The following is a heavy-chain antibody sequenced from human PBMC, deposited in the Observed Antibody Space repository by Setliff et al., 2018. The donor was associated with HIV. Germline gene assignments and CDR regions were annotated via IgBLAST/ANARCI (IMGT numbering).Heavy chain of an antibody. CDR1: GITFSSYE. CDR2: ISSSGSTI. D-gene: IGHD4-4*01. J-gene: IGHJ6*02. CDR3: ARDDSNYRQHGMDV. Sequence: GGSPRLSCVTSGITFSSYEMNWVRQAPGKGLEWVSYISSSGSTIYYADSVKGRFTISRDNAKNSLYLQMNSLRAEDTAVYYCARDDSNYRQHGMDVWGQGTTVTVSS. V-gene: IGHV3-48*03.